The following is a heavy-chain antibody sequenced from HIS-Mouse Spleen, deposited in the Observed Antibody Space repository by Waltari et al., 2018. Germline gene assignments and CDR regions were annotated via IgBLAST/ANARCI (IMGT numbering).Heavy chain of an antibody. Sequence: QLQLQESGPGLVKPSETLSLTGTVSGGSISSSSYYWGWLRQRPGEGVEWIGSIYYSGSTYYNPSLKSRVTISVDTSKNQFSLKLSSVTAADTAVYYCAREIPYSSSWYDWYFDLWGRGALVTVSS. J-gene: IGHJ2*01. CDR3: AREIPYSSSWYDWYFDL. V-gene: IGHV4-39*07. CDR1: GGSISSSSYY. D-gene: IGHD6-13*01. CDR2: IYYSGST.